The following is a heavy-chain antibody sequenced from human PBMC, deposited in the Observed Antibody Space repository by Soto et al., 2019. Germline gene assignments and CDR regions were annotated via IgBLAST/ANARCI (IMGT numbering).Heavy chain of an antibody. CDR1: GGSITSSSYY. J-gene: IGHJ5*02. D-gene: IGHD1-26*01. CDR3: STQEVGGSYVYTFDP. V-gene: IGHV4-39*01. Sequence: QLHLRESGPGLVKPSETLSLTCTVSGGSITSSSYYWGWIRQPPGKGLEWIGSIYYSGSTYYIPSLKSRVTISVDTSKNQFSLKLSSVPAADTAVYYCSTQEVGGSYVYTFDPWGQGTLVTVSS. CDR2: IYYSGST.